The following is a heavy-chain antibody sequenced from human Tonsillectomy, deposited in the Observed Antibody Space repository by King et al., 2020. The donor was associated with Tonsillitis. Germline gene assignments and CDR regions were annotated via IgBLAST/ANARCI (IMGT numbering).Heavy chain of an antibody. D-gene: IGHD3-22*01. CDR2: ISYDGSNK. V-gene: IGHV3-30*18. CDR1: GFTFSSYG. J-gene: IGHJ4*02. Sequence: QLVQSGGGVVQPGRSLRLSCAASGFTFSSYGMHWVRQAPGKGLEWVAVISYDGSNKYYADSVKGRFTISRDNSKNTLYLQMNSLRAEDTAVYYCAKDRYYYDRSGPLDYWGQGTLVTVSS. CDR3: AKDRYYYDRSGPLDY.